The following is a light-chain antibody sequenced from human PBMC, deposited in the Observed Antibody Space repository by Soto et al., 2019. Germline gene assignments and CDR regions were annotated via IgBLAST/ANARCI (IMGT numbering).Light chain of an antibody. J-gene: IGKJ1*01. CDR1: QSIRYY. CDR3: QHYDSYSRT. CDR2: GAS. V-gene: IGKV1-5*01. Sequence: DIQLTQSPPTLSASVGDRVTITCRASQSIRYYLAWYQQMPGKAPKLLIYGASSLRSGVPSRFSGSGSGTEFTLTISRLQPDDFATYFCQHYDSYSRTFGQGTKVEIK.